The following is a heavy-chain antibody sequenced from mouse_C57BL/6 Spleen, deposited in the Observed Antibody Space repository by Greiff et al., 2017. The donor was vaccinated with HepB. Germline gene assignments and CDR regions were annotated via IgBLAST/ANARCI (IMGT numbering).Heavy chain of an antibody. CDR3: TTLLLVWFAY. Sequence: EVQLQQSGAELVRPGASVKLSCTASGFNIKDYYMHWVKQRPEQGLEWIGRIDPEDGDTEYAPKFQGKAPMTADTSSNTAYLQLSSLTSEDTAVYYCTTLLLVWFAYWGQGTLVTVSA. CDR2: IDPEDGDT. CDR1: GFNIKDYY. V-gene: IGHV14-1*01. D-gene: IGHD1-1*01. J-gene: IGHJ3*01.